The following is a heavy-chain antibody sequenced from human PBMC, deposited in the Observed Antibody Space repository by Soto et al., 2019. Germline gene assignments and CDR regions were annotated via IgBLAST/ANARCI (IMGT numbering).Heavy chain of an antibody. D-gene: IGHD1-7*01. Sequence: SETLSLTCTVSGDSIGSYHWSWVRQPPGKGLEWIGFMFSRGSANYNPSLKSRVTISVDTSKSQFSLKLTSVTAADTAIYYCASNYQRRVAEVEIPFDFWGKGTLVTVSS. V-gene: IGHV4-59*01. CDR1: GDSIGSYH. J-gene: IGHJ4*02. CDR2: MFSRGSA. CDR3: ASNYQRRVAEVEIPFDF.